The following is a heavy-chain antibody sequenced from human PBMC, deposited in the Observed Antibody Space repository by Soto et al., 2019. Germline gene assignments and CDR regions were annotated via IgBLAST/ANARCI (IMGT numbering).Heavy chain of an antibody. Sequence: GGSLRLSCAASGFTFSSYAMSWVRQAPGKGLEWVSGISDSGGSTYYADSVKGRFTISRDNSKNTLYLQMNSLRAEDTAVYYCAKGTYYYGSAPYYFDYWGQGTLGTVSS. CDR1: GFTFSSYA. CDR3: AKGTYYYGSAPYYFDY. D-gene: IGHD3-10*01. V-gene: IGHV3-23*01. J-gene: IGHJ4*02. CDR2: ISDSGGST.